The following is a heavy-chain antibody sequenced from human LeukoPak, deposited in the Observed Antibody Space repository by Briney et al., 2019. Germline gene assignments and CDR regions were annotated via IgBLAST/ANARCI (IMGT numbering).Heavy chain of an antibody. V-gene: IGHV1-18*01. CDR2: ISAYNGNT. CDR3: ARYCSSTSCYGYYYYYGMDV. Sequence: ASVKVSCKASGYTFTSYAMHWVRQAPGQRLEWMGWISAYNGNTNYAQKLQGRVTMTTDTSTSTAYMELRSLRSDDTAVYYCARYCSSTSCYGYYYYYGMDVWGQGTTVTVSS. CDR1: GYTFTSYA. D-gene: IGHD2-2*01. J-gene: IGHJ6*02.